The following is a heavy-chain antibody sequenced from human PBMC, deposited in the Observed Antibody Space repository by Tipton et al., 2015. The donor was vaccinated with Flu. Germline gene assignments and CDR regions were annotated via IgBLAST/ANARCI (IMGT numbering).Heavy chain of an antibody. Sequence: SLRLSCAASGFSFRNHAMHWVRQAPGKGLEWVAVISYDGSSQYYADSVKGRFTISRDSSLDSLYLQMSNLKPEDTAVYYCARLSRYFGSGTVLDYEPGTALDYWGQGTLVTVSS. J-gene: IGHJ4*02. CDR3: ARLSRYFGSGTVLDYEPGTALDY. V-gene: IGHV3-30*04. D-gene: IGHD3-10*01. CDR2: ISYDGSSQ. CDR1: GFSFRNHA.